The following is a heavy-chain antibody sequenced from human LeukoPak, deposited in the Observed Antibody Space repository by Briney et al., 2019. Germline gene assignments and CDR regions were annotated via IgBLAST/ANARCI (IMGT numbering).Heavy chain of an antibody. D-gene: IGHD5-12*01. CDR1: GFTFSSYA. CDR2: ISGSGGST. Sequence: GGSLRLSCAASGFTFSSYAMSWVRQAPGKGLEWVSAISGSGGSTYYADSVKGRFTISRDNSKNTLYLQMNSLRAEDTAVYYCAKGLNLGGYDISDAFDIWGQGTMVTVSS. CDR3: AKGLNLGGYDISDAFDI. J-gene: IGHJ3*02. V-gene: IGHV3-23*01.